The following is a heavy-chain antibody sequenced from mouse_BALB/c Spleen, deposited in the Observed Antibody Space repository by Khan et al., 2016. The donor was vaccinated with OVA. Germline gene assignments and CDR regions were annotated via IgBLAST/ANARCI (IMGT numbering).Heavy chain of an antibody. CDR2: ILPGSGST. J-gene: IGHJ3*01. Sequence: QVQLKASGTELMKPGASVKISCKATGYTFSNYWIEWVKQRPGHGLEWIGEILPGSGSTNYNEKFKGKATFTADTSSNTAYMQLNSLTSEDSAVYYCAPNWFWFAYWGQGTLVTVSA. D-gene: IGHD4-1*01. CDR1: GYTFSNYW. CDR3: APNWFWFAY. V-gene: IGHV1-9*01.